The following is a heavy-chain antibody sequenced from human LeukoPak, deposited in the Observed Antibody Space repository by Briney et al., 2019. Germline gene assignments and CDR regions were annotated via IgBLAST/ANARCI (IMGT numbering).Heavy chain of an antibody. Sequence: GGSLRLSCAASGFTFSIYSMNWVSQAPGKGLEWVSYISSGSSAIHYADSVKGRFTISRDNAKNSLYLQMNSLRDEDTAVYYCARDGAGELNAFDIWGQGTMATVSS. CDR2: ISSGSSAI. J-gene: IGHJ3*02. V-gene: IGHV3-48*02. CDR3: ARDGAGELNAFDI. D-gene: IGHD3-16*01. CDR1: GFTFSIYS.